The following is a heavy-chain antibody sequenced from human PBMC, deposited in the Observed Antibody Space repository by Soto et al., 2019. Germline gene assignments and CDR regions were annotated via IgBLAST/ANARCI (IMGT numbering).Heavy chain of an antibody. CDR1: GGSISSYY. CDR2: IYYSGST. J-gene: IGHJ4*02. Sequence: SETLSLNCTVSGGSISSYYWSLIRQPPGKGLEWIGYIYYSGSTNYNPSLKSRVTISVDTSKNQFSLKLSSVTAADTAVYYCARRYGGNLDYWGQGTLVTVSS. V-gene: IGHV4-59*08. CDR3: ARRYGGNLDY. D-gene: IGHD1-26*01.